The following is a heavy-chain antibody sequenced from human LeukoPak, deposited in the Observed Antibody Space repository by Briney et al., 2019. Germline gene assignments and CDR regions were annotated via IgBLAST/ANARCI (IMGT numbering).Heavy chain of an antibody. D-gene: IGHD3-3*01. CDR3: ADPFGDAFDM. CDR2: INHDGSST. J-gene: IGHJ3*02. Sequence: GGSLRLSCAASGFTFSNYWMHWVRQARGKGLVWVSHINHDGSSTTYADSVKGRFTISRDNAKNTLYLQMNSLRAEDTAVYYCADPFGDAFDMWGQGTMVTVSS. CDR1: GFTFSNYW. V-gene: IGHV3-74*01.